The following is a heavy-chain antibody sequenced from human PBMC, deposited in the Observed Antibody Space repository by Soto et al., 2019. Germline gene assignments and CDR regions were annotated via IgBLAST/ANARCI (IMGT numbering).Heavy chain of an antibody. V-gene: IGHV2-5*02. D-gene: IGHD1-20*01. J-gene: IGHJ5*02. Sequence: QITLKESGPTLVKPTQTLTLTCTFSGFSLSTSGVGVGWIRQPPGKALEWLALVYWDDEKRHSPSLKSRLTITKDTAKNQVILTMTTMDPADTATYYCAHRPKLASITDRSGWFDPWGQGTLVTVSS. CDR2: VYWDDEK. CDR3: AHRPKLASITDRSGWFDP. CDR1: GFSLSTSGVG.